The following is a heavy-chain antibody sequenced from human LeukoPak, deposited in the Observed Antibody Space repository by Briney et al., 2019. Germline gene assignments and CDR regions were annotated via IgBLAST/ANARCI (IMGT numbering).Heavy chain of an antibody. CDR3: AKDSVKVTTVRRVPHYMDV. J-gene: IGHJ6*03. CDR1: GFTFSSYG. V-gene: IGHV3-23*01. D-gene: IGHD4-17*01. Sequence: GGTLRLSCAASGFTFSSYGMSWVRQAPGKGLEWVSAISGSGGSTYYADSVKGRFTISRDNSKNTLYLQMNSLRAEDTAVYYCAKDSVKVTTVRRVPHYMDVWGKGTTVTISS. CDR2: ISGSGGST.